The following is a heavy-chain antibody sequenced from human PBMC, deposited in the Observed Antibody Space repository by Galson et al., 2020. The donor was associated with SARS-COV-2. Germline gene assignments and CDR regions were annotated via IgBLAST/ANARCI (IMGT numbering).Heavy chain of an antibody. CDR2: PNVGNGNT. D-gene: IGHD5-12*01. V-gene: IGHV1-3*01. CDR1: GYTLRSYP. Sequence: ASVTVSCKASGYTLRSYPIHWVRQAPGQRLEWMGYPNVGNGNTGYSQKFPGRVTITSDTSASTAYLELSSLRSDDTAVYFCARDFKWLPDYWGHGTQVTVSA. CDR3: ARDFKWLPDY. J-gene: IGHJ4*01.